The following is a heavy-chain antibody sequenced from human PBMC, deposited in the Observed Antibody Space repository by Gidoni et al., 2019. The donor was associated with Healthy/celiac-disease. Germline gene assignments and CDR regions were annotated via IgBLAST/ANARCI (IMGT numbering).Heavy chain of an antibody. Sequence: QVQLQESGPGLVKPSETLSLTCTVSGGSISSYYWSWIRQPPGKGLEWIGYIYYSGSTNYNPSLKSRVTISVDTSKNQFSLKLSSVTAADTAVYYCARAPPFGCGSSSSGCSAPPQHYYYYGMDVWGQGTTVTVSS. J-gene: IGHJ6*02. CDR3: ARAPPFGCGSSSSGCSAPPQHYYYYGMDV. CDR1: GGSISSYY. V-gene: IGHV4-59*01. D-gene: IGHD6-6*01. CDR2: IYYSGST.